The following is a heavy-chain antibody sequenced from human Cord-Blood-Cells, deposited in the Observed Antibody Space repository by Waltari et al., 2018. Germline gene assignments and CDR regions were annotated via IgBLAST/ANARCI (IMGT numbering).Heavy chain of an antibody. CDR3: ARVGGSYYAFDI. CDR2: MVPFLSIA. CDR1: GGTFSSYA. Sequence: QVQLVQSGAEVKKPGSSVKVSCKASGGTFSSYAISWVRQAPGQGLEWMGGMVPFLSIANYAQKFQGRVTITADESTSTAYMELSSLGSEDTAVYYCARVGGSYYAFDIWGQGTMVTGSS. V-gene: IGHV1-69*04. J-gene: IGHJ3*02. D-gene: IGHD1-26*01.